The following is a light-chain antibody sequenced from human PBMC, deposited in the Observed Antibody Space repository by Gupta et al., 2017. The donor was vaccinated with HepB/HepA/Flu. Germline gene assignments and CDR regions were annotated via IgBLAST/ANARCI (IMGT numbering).Light chain of an antibody. Sequence: NFMLTQPHSVSESPGKTVTISCTRSSGSIASNYVQWYQQRPGSPPTTGSYEDNQRPSGVPDRFSGSIDSSSNSASLTISGLKTEDEADYYCQSYDSSNQVFGGGTKLTVL. CDR3: QSYDSSNQV. J-gene: IGLJ3*02. V-gene: IGLV6-57*01. CDR1: SGSIASNY. CDR2: EDN.